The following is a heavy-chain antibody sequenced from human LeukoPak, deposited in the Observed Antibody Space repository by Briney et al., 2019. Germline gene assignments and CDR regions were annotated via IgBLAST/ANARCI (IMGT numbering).Heavy chain of an antibody. V-gene: IGHV1-69*13. Sequence: SVKVSCKASGGTFSSYAISWVRQAPGQGLEWMGGIIPIFGTANYAQKFQGRVTITADESTSTAYMELSSLRSEDTAVYYCARDQLVVVPAANSMGAFDIWGQGTMATVSS. J-gene: IGHJ3*02. D-gene: IGHD2-2*01. CDR1: GGTFSSYA. CDR3: ARDQLVVVPAANSMGAFDI. CDR2: IIPIFGTA.